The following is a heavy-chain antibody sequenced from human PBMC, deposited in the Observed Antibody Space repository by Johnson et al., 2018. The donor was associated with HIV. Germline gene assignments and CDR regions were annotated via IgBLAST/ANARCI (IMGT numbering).Heavy chain of an antibody. J-gene: IGHJ3*02. D-gene: IGHD3-9*01. CDR3: EREEGTDILTRGDAFDI. V-gene: IGHV3-11*04. CDR1: GFTFSSYY. Sequence: QVQLVESGGGLVQPGRSLRLSCAASGFTFSSYYMTWIRQAPGKGLESISYISSSGGTIYYADSVKGRFTMSRDNAKKSLYLQMNSLRAEDTAVYYCEREEGTDILTRGDAFDIWGQGTMVTVSS. CDR2: ISSSGGTI.